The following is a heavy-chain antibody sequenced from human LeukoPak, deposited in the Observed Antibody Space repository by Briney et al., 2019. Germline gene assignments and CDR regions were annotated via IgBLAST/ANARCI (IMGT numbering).Heavy chain of an antibody. V-gene: IGHV3-20*04. CDR2: INWNGGNT. Sequence: GGSLRLSCAASGFTFDDYGMSWVRQAPGKGLEWVSGINWNGGNTGYADSVKGRFTISRDNAKNSLYLQMNSLRAEDTALYYCARSWVGGSPSYYYYMDVWGKGTTVTVSS. J-gene: IGHJ6*03. D-gene: IGHD2-15*01. CDR1: GFTFDDYG. CDR3: ARSWVGGSPSYYYYMDV.